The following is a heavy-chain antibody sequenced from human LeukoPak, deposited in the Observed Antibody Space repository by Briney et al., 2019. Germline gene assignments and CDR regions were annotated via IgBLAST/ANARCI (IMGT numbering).Heavy chain of an antibody. Sequence: SQTLSLTCTVSGGSISSGDHYWSWIRQPPGKGLEWIGYIYYSGSTYDNPSLKSRVTISVDTSKNQFSLKLSSVTAADTAVYYCARQPIAVAGNWFDPWGQGTLVTVSS. CDR2: IYYSGST. CDR1: GGSISSGDHY. J-gene: IGHJ5*02. V-gene: IGHV4-30-4*08. D-gene: IGHD6-19*01. CDR3: ARQPIAVAGNWFDP.